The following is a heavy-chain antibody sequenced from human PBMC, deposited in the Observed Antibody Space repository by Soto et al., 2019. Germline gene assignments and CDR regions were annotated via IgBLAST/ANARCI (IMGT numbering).Heavy chain of an antibody. CDR3: ARSGDYCSSTSCYRYFDY. D-gene: IGHD2-2*01. Sequence: ETLSLTCPVSGYSISSGYYWGWIRQPPGKGLEWIGSIYHSGNTYYNPSLKSRVTMSVDTSKNQFSLKLSSVTATDTAVYFCARSGDYCSSTSCYRYFDYWGQGTLVTVSS. CDR1: GYSISSGYY. V-gene: IGHV4-38-2*01. CDR2: IYHSGNT. J-gene: IGHJ4*02.